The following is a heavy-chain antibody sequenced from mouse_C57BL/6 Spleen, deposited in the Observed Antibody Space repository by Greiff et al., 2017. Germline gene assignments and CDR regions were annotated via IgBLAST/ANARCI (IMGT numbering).Heavy chain of an antibody. CDR2: ISGGGGNT. CDR1: GFTFSSYT. D-gene: IGHD1-1*01. J-gene: IGHJ2*01. V-gene: IGHV5-9*01. Sequence: DVQLVESGGGLVKPGGSLKLSCAASGFTFSSYTMSWVRQTPEKRLEWVATISGGGGNTYYPDSVKGRFTISRDNAKNTLYLQMSSLRSEDTALYYCARHGITTYFDYWGQGTTLTVSS. CDR3: ARHGITTYFDY.